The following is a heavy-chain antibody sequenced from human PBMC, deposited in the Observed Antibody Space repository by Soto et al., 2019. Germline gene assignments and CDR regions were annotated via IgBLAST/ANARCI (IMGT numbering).Heavy chain of an antibody. CDR3: ARVISGYLFDY. CDR1: GGPISSYY. J-gene: IGHJ4*02. D-gene: IGHD3-22*01. CDR2: ISYSGYT. Sequence: QVQLQESGPGLVKPSETLSLTCTVSGGPISSYYWTWIRQPPGKELEYIGHISYSGYTNYNPSLKSRVTILLDTSKHHFSLKLSSVTAADTAVYYCARVISGYLFDYWGRGILVTVSS. V-gene: IGHV4-59*01.